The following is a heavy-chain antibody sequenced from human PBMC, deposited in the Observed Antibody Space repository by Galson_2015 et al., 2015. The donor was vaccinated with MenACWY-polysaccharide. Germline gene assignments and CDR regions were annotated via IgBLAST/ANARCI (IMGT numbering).Heavy chain of an antibody. CDR3: VRVSRTTVTALHAY. CDR1: GFSLTNARMG. V-gene: IGHV2-26*01. CDR2: IFPSDGT. D-gene: IGHD4-17*01. Sequence: PALVKPTQTLTLTCTVSGFSLTNARMGMSWIRQPPGKALEWLGHIFPSDGTSDTPSLKTRLTISTDTSKNQVVLTMTNMAPVEPATYFCVRVSRTTVTALHAYWGQGTLVTVSA. J-gene: IGHJ4*02.